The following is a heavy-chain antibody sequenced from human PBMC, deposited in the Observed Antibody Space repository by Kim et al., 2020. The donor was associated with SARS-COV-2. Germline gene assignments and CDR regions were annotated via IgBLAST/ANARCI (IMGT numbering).Heavy chain of an antibody. V-gene: IGHV3-30*01. CDR3: ARVRCRRWRYYVAY. J-gene: IGHJ4*02. Sequence: ADSVKGRFTISRDNSKNTVYLQMNSLRAEDTAVYYCARVRCRRWRYYVAYWGQGTLVTVSS. D-gene: IGHD2-21*01.